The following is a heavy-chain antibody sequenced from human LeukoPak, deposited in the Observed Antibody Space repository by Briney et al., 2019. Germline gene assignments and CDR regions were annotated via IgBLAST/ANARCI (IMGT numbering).Heavy chain of an antibody. Sequence: GGSLRLSCAASGFAFDDYGMSWVRQAPGKGLEWVSGINWNGGSTGYADSVKGRFTISRDNAKNSLYLQMNSLRAEDTAVYYCAKSEDIGPVVYSSGWYHWGQGTLVTVSS. D-gene: IGHD6-19*01. V-gene: IGHV3-20*04. CDR2: INWNGGST. CDR3: AKSEDIGPVVYSSGWYH. J-gene: IGHJ5*02. CDR1: GFAFDDYG.